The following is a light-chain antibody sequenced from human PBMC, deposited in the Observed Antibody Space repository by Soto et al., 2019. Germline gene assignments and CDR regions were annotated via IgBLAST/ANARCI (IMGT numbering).Light chain of an antibody. V-gene: IGKV4-1*01. CDR2: WAS. CDR1: QSVLYSSNNKNY. Sequence: DIVMTQSPDSLAVSLGERATINCKSSQSVLYSSNNKNYLGWSQQKQGQPPKLLIYWASTRESGVPNRLSASGSGTDFTLTISSLQAEDVAVYYCQQYFSTPFTFGPGTKVDIK. CDR3: QQYFSTPFT. J-gene: IGKJ3*01.